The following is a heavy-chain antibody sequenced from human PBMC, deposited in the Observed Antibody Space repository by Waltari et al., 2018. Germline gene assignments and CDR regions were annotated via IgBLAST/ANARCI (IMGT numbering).Heavy chain of an antibody. Sequence: QVQLQESGPGLVKPSETLSLTCAVSGYSISSGYYWGWIRQPPGKGLEWIGSIYDEGHTYYSPSLEGRVTISVDTSKSHFSLKLSCVTAADTAVYYCARDPGEDSGYDGFCRDVWGKGTTVTVSS. CDR3: ARDPGEDSGYDGFCRDV. CDR1: GYSISSGYY. J-gene: IGHJ6*04. V-gene: IGHV4-38-2*02. D-gene: IGHD5-12*01. CDR2: IYDEGHT.